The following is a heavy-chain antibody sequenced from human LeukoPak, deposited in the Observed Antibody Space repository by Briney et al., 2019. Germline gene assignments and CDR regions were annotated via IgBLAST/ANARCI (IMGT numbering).Heavy chain of an antibody. J-gene: IGHJ6*03. CDR1: GGSIHSYY. CDR3: ARSVYDWNPRNYMDV. CDR2: IYHNGGS. D-gene: IGHD1-20*01. V-gene: IGHV4-59*01. Sequence: SETLSLTCSVSGGSIHSYYWTWIRQPPGKGLEWIGYIYHNGGSSYNPSLKSRVTLSIDTSKKNFPLKLTSVTAADTAVYYCARSVYDWNPRNYMDVWGEGRTVTVSS.